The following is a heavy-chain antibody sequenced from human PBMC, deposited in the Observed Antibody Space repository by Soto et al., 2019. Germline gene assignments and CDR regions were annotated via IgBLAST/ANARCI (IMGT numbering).Heavy chain of an antibody. CDR2: ISAYNGHT. CDR3: ARDYGGSSDAFDI. D-gene: IGHD2-15*01. J-gene: IGHJ3*02. Sequence: ASVKVSCKASGYTFTSYSISWVRQAPGQGLEWMGWISAYNGHTNYAQNLQGRVTMTTDTSTSTAYMELRSLRSDDTAVFYCARDYGGSSDAFDIWGQGTLVTVSS. CDR1: GYTFTSYS. V-gene: IGHV1-18*01.